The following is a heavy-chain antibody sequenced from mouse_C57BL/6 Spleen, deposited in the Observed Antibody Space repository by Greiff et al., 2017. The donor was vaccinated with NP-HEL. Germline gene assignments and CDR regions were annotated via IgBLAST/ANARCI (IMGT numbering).Heavy chain of an antibody. D-gene: IGHD1-1*01. V-gene: IGHV1-39*01. CDR2: INPNYGTT. CDR1: GYSFTDYN. Sequence: EVQLVQSGPELVKPGASVKISCKASGYSFTDYNMNWVKQSTGKSLEWLGVINPNYGTTSYNQKFKGKATLTVDQSSSTAYMQLNSLTSEDSAVYYCAREGDYGSSYYFDYWGQGTTLTVSS. J-gene: IGHJ2*01. CDR3: AREGDYGSSYYFDY.